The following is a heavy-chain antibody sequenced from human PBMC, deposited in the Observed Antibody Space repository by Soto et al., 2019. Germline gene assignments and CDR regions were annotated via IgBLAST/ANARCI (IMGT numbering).Heavy chain of an antibody. CDR1: GFSFRSYR. V-gene: IGHV3-21*01. CDR2: ISDISSYT. J-gene: IGHJ2*01. CDR3: ASRGDTSMIPYWYFDL. Sequence: EVQLVESGGGLVKPGGSLRLSCAASGFSFRSYRMNWVRQAPGKGLEWVSSISDISSYTYYADSVKGRFTISRDNAENSRSLERNRLRAEDTAVYYCASRGDTSMIPYWYFDLWGRGTLVTVSS. D-gene: IGHD3-16*01.